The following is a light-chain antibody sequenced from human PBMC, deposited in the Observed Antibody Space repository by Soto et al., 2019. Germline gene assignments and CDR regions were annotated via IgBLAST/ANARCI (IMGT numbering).Light chain of an antibody. J-gene: IGKJ2*01. Sequence: EIVLTQSPGTLSLSPGERATLSCRASQSVTSSYLAWYQQKPGQAPRLLTYGASSRATGIPHRFSGSGSGADFTLTINRLEPEDFAVYYCQQYGSSPLTFGQGTKLEIK. CDR2: GAS. CDR3: QQYGSSPLT. V-gene: IGKV3-20*01. CDR1: QSVTSSY.